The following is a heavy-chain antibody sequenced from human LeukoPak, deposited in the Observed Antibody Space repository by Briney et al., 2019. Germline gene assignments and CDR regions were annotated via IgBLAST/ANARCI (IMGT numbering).Heavy chain of an antibody. CDR2: IYYSGST. J-gene: IGHJ6*02. D-gene: IGHD3-10*01. Sequence: SETLSLTCTVSGGSLSSSSYYWGWVRQPPGTGLEWIGSIYYSGSTYYNPSLKSRVTISVDTSKNQFSLKLSSVTAADTAVYYCASPPHTLWSPGLYGMDVWGQGTTVTVSS. V-gene: IGHV4-39*01. CDR1: GGSLSSSSYY. CDR3: ASPPHTLWSPGLYGMDV.